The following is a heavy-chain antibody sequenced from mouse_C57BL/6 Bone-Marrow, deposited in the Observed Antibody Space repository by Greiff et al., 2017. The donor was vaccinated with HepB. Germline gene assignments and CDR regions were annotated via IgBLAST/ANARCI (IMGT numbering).Heavy chain of an antibody. CDR2: INPYNGGT. V-gene: IGHV1-19*01. CDR3: AREYYGSSYWYFDV. Sequence: VEPGASVKMSCKASGYTFTDYYMNWVKQSHGKSLEWIGVINPYNGGTSYNQKFKGKATLTVDKSSSTAYMELNSLTSEDSAVYYCAREYYGSSYWYFDVWGTGTTVTVSS. CDR1: GYTFTDYY. J-gene: IGHJ1*03. D-gene: IGHD1-1*01.